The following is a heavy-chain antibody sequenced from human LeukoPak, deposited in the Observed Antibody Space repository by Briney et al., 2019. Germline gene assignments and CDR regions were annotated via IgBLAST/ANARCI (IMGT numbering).Heavy chain of an antibody. J-gene: IGHJ5*02. CDR2: INPNSGGT. CDR3: ARGSILGYCSSTSCPMGFDP. Sequence: ASVKVSCXASGYTFTGYYMHWVRQAPGQGLEWMGWINPNSGGTNYAQKFQGRVTMTRDTSISTAYMELSRLRSDDTAVYYCARGSILGYCSSTSCPMGFDPWGQGTLVTVSS. CDR1: GYTFTGYY. D-gene: IGHD2-2*01. V-gene: IGHV1-2*02.